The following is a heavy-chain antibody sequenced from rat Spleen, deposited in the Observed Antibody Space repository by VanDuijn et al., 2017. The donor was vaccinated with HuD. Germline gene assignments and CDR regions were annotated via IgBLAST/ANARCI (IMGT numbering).Heavy chain of an antibody. Sequence: QVQLMESGPGLVQPSETLSLICTVSGFSLTSYNVHWVRQSPGKGLEWMGIMWTGGSADYNSGLKSRLSISRDTSKNQVFLKMNSLQSEDTTTYYCARDYSRYIYGVMDAWGQGASVTVSS. CDR2: MWTGGSA. D-gene: IGHD1-2*01. CDR3: ARDYSRYIYGVMDA. V-gene: IGHV2-45*01. CDR1: GFSLTSYN. J-gene: IGHJ4*01.